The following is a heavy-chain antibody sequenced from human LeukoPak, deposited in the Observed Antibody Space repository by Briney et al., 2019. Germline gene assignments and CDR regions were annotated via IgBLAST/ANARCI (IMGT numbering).Heavy chain of an antibody. CDR3: AKDYYGSGSYDAFDI. D-gene: IGHD3-10*01. V-gene: IGHV3-30*18. CDR1: GFTFSSYG. CDR2: ISYDGSNK. J-gene: IGHJ3*02. Sequence: GGSLRLSCAASGFTFSSYGMHWVRQAPGKGLEWVTVISYDGSNKYYADSVKGRFTISRDNPKNTLYLQMNSLRAEDTAVYYCAKDYYGSGSYDAFDIWGQGTMVTVSS.